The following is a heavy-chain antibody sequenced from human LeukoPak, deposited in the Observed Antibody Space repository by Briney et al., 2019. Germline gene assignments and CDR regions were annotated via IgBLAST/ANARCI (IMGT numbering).Heavy chain of an antibody. CDR3: TRVIVAVPGYFDYFDF. V-gene: IGHV3-7*01. CDR1: GFSFSNHY. CDR2: INEDGSNK. J-gene: IGHJ4*02. D-gene: IGHD6-19*01. Sequence: GGSLRLSCSASGFSFSNHYMRWIRQAPGKGLEWVANINEDGSNKWHLGSVKGRFTVSRDNARNSLYLQMNSLRVEDTAVYYCTRVIVAVPGYFDYFDFWGQGVLVTVSS.